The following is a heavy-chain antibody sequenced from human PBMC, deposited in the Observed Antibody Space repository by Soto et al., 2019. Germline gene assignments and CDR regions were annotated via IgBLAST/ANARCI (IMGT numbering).Heavy chain of an antibody. D-gene: IGHD2-8*01. J-gene: IGHJ4*02. CDR3: ARGRDDIVLMVYAIDFDY. CDR1: GYTFTSYA. V-gene: IGHV1-3*01. CDR2: INAGNGNT. Sequence: ASVKVSCKASGYTFTSYAMHWVRQAPGQRLEWMGWINAGNGNTKYSQKFQGRVTITRDTSASTAYMELSSLRSEDTAVYYCARGRDDIVLMVYAIDFDYWGQRTLVTVSS.